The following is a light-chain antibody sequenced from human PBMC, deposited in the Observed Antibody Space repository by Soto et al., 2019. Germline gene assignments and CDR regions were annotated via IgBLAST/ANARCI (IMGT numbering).Light chain of an antibody. J-gene: IGKJ2*01. CDR1: QSVNPN. CDR2: GAS. V-gene: IGKV3-15*01. CDR3: QQYNNLPPDT. Sequence: EIILTQSPASLSVSPGASATLSCRASQSVNPNLAWYQQKPGQAPRLLIYGASTRATGIPGRFRGSGSGTEFTLTITSLQSEDFAVYFCQQYNNLPPDTFGQGTKLEIK.